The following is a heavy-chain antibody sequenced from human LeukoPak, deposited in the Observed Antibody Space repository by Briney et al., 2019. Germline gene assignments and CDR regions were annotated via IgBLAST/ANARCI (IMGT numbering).Heavy chain of an antibody. CDR2: ISSGSSTI. V-gene: IGHV3-48*01. CDR1: GFTFSSYS. CDR3: ARGKIYIDY. Sequence: PGGSLRLYCAASGFTFSSYSMNWVRRAPGKGLVWVSYISSGSSTIYYADSVKGRFTISRDNAKNSLYLQMNSLRAEDTAVYYCARGKIYIDYWGQGTLVTVSS. J-gene: IGHJ4*02.